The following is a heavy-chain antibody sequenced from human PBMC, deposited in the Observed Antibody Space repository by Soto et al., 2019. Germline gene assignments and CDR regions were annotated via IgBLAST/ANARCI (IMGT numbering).Heavy chain of an antibody. J-gene: IGHJ6*02. D-gene: IGHD7-27*01. CDR3: ARHPLTGEPSRHGMDV. Sequence: PGESLKISCKGSGYSFTIYWISWVRQMPGKGLEWMGRIDPSDSYTNYSPSFQGHVIISADKSISTAYLQWSSLKASDTAMYYCARHPLTGEPSRHGMDVWGQGTTVTVSS. CDR1: GYSFTIYW. CDR2: IDPSDSYT. V-gene: IGHV5-10-1*01.